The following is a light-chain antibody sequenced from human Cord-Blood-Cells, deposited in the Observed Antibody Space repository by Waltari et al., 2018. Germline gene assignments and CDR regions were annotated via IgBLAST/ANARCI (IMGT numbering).Light chain of an antibody. J-gene: IGKJ3*01. CDR3: QQSYSTPST. Sequence: DIQMTQSPSSLSASVGDRVTITCRAIQSISSYLNWYPQKPGKAPKLLIYAASSLQSGFPSRLSGSGSGTDFTLTISSLQPEDFATYYCQQSYSTPSTFGPGTKVDIK. CDR2: AAS. V-gene: IGKV1-39*01. CDR1: QSISSY.